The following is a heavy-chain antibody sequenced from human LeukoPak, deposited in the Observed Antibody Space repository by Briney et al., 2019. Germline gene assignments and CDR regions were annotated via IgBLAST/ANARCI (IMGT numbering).Heavy chain of an antibody. J-gene: IGHJ2*01. CDR2: IYYSGST. Sequence: PSETLSLTCTVSGGSISSSSYYWGWIRQPPGKGLEWIGSIYYSGSTYYNPSLKSRVTISVDTSKNQFSLKLSSVTAADTVVYYCASLDYGGNSGYWYFDLWGRGTLVTVSS. V-gene: IGHV4-39*07. CDR3: ASLDYGGNSGYWYFDL. CDR1: GGSISSSSYY. D-gene: IGHD4-23*01.